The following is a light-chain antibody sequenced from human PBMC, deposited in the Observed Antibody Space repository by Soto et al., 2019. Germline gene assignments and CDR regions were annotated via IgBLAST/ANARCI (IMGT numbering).Light chain of an antibody. Sequence: DIVMTQSPDSLAVSLGERATINCKSSQSVFYSSNNKNSLAWYQQKAGQPPKLLIYWASTRESGVPDRFSGSGSGTDFTLTISNLQADDVAIYYCQQYYSAPPWTFGQGTKLEIK. CDR3: QQYYSAPPWT. CDR2: WAS. CDR1: QSVFYSSNNKNS. V-gene: IGKV4-1*01. J-gene: IGKJ1*01.